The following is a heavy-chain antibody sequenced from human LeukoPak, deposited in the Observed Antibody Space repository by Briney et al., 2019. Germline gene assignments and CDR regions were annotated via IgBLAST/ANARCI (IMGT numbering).Heavy chain of an antibody. Sequence: SETLSLTCAVYGGSFSGYYWSWIRQPPRKGLEWIGEINHSGSTNYNPSLKSRVTISVDTSKNQFSLKLSSVTAADTAVYYCARADYDFWSGYYTSSYFDYWGQGTLVTVSS. J-gene: IGHJ4*02. CDR1: GGSFSGYY. CDR2: INHSGST. V-gene: IGHV4-34*01. CDR3: ARADYDFWSGYYTSSYFDY. D-gene: IGHD3-3*01.